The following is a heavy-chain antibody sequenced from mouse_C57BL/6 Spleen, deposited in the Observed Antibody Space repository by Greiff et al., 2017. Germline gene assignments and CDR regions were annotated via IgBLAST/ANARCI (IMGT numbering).Heavy chain of an antibody. CDR1: GYTFTSYD. V-gene: IGHV1-85*01. D-gene: IGHD4-1*01. CDR2: IYPRDGST. CDR3: ARAEGTGFDV. J-gene: IGHJ1*03. Sequence: VKLQQSGPELVKPGASVKLSCKASGYTFTSYDINWVKQRPGQGLEWIGWIYPRDGSTKYNEKFKGKATLTVDTSSSTAYMELHSLTSEDEAVYVCARAEGTGFDVWGTGTTVTVSS.